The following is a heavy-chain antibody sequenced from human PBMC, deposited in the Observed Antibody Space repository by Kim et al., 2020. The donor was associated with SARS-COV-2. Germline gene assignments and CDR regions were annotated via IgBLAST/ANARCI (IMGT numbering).Heavy chain of an antibody. J-gene: IGHJ4*02. D-gene: IGHD7-27*01. CDR3: ARHAPPRAGDVDY. Sequence: YNPSLKSRVTISVATYKNQFSLWLSSVTAADTAVYYCARHAPPRAGDVDYWGQGTLVTVSS. V-gene: IGHV4-39*01.